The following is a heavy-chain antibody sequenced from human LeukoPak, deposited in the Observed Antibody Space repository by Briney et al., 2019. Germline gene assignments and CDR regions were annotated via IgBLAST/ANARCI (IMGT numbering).Heavy chain of an antibody. V-gene: IGHV4-59*08. CDR1: GGSISGYY. J-gene: IGHJ4*02. Sequence: SETLSLTCTVSGGSISGYYWSWVRQPPGKGLEWIGYIYYSGSTNYNPSLKSRVTILVDTSKNQFSLKLTSVTAADTAIYYCARHRRNLNEDRFREGEPNFDYWGQGTLVTVSS. CDR2: IYYSGST. D-gene: IGHD1-14*01. CDR3: ARHRRNLNEDRFREGEPNFDY.